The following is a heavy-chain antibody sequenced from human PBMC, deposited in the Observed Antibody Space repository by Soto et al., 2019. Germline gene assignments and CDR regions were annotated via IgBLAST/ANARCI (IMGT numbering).Heavy chain of an antibody. CDR3: AHSQRGPRDF. CDR2: IYWDDDK. D-gene: IGHD5-12*01. CDR1: GFSLSTTGVA. V-gene: IGHV2-5*02. Sequence: QITLKESGPTLVRPTQTLTLTCTFSGFSLSTTGVAVAWIRQPPGEALEWLALIYWDDDKRYNSSLKSRLTITKDTSRDQVVLAMTNMDPMDTATYFCAHSQRGPRDFWGPGIPVTVSS. J-gene: IGHJ4*02.